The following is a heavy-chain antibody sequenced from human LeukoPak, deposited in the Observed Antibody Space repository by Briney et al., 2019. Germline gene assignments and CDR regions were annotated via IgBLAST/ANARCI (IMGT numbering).Heavy chain of an antibody. CDR1: GFTFSSYS. J-gene: IGHJ2*01. V-gene: IGHV3-21*01. CDR2: ISSSSSYI. Sequence: GGSLRLSCAASGFTFSSYSMNWVRRAPGKGLEWVSSISSSSSYIYYADSVKGRFTISRDNSKNTLYLQINSLRAEDTAVYFCAKDRSGLNWYFDLWGRGTLVTVSS. D-gene: IGHD6-19*01. CDR3: AKDRSGLNWYFDL.